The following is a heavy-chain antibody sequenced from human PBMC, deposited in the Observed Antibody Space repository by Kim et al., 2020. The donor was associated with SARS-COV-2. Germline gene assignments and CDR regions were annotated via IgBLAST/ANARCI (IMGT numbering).Heavy chain of an antibody. CDR3: AKEVDSSSDYYYYYMDV. Sequence: GGSLRLSCAASGFTFDDYAMHWVRQAPGKGLEWVSLISGDGGSTYYADSVKGRFTISRDNSKNSLYLQMNSLRTEDTALYYCAKEVDSSSDYYYYYMDVWGKGTTVTVSS. CDR2: ISGDGGST. J-gene: IGHJ6*03. D-gene: IGHD6-6*01. V-gene: IGHV3-43*02. CDR1: GFTFDDYA.